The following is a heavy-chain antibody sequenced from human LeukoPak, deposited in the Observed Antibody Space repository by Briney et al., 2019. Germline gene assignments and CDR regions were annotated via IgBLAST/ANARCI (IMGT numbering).Heavy chain of an antibody. CDR3: ARLKGGASYCSRTGCLYYFDY. CDR1: GFTFSSYA. V-gene: IGHV3-23*01. Sequence: GGSLRLSCAASGFTFSSYAMSWVRQAPGKGLEWVSAITGSGDNTYYADSVKGRFTISRDNAKNTFYLQMNSPRAEDTAVYYCARLKGGASYCSRTGCLYYFDYWGQGTLVTVSS. D-gene: IGHD2-2*01. CDR2: ITGSGDNT. J-gene: IGHJ4*02.